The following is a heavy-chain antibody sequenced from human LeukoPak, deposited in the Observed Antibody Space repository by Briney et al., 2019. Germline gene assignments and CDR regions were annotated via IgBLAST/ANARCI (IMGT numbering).Heavy chain of an antibody. CDR3: ARVLTYYDFWSGYYTGMGLYDY. D-gene: IGHD3-3*01. CDR2: IYYSGST. CDR1: GGSISSGDYY. V-gene: IGHV4-30-4*08. J-gene: IGHJ4*02. Sequence: PSETLSLTCTVSGGSISSGDYYWSWIRQPPGKGLEWIGYIYYSGSTYYNPSLKSRVTISVDTSKNQFSLKLSSVTAADTAVYYCARVLTYYDFWSGYYTGMGLYDYWGQGTLVTVSS.